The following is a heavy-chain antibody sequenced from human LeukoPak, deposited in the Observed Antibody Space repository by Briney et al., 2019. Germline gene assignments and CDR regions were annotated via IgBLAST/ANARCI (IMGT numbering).Heavy chain of an antibody. CDR1: GGSISSYY. D-gene: IGHD3-22*01. CDR2: IYYSGST. J-gene: IGHJ4*02. V-gene: IGHV4-59*01. CDR3: ARGGSSGYYLALFDY. Sequence: TSETLSLTCTVSGGSISSYYWSWIRQPPGKGLEWIGYIYYSGSTNYNPSLKCRVTISVDTSKNQFSLKLSSVTAADTAVYYCARGGSSGYYLALFDYWGQGTLVTVSP.